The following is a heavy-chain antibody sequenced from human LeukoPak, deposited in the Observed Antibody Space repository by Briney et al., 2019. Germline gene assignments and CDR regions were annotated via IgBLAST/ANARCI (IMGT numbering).Heavy chain of an antibody. D-gene: IGHD6-19*01. Sequence: ASVEASCKASGYTFTSYGISWVRQAPGQGLEWMGWISAYNGNTNYAQKLQGRVTMTTDTSTSTAYMELRSLRSDDTAVYYCARDSERASSGWYMAWIQEDWGQGTLVTVSS. CDR3: ARDSERASSGWYMAWIQED. CDR2: ISAYNGNT. CDR1: GYTFTSYG. J-gene: IGHJ4*02. V-gene: IGHV1-18*01.